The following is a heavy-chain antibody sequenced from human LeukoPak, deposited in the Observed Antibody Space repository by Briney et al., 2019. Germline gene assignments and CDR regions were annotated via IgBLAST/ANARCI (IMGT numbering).Heavy chain of an antibody. J-gene: IGHJ4*02. Sequence: GGSLRLSCAASAFTFRSYGMHWVRQAPGKGPEWVALVWFDGSNEYYADSVKGRFTISRDNSKNILFLQMNSLRAEDTAVYFCARGGWNYGDYLDYWGQGTLVTVSS. D-gene: IGHD1-7*01. CDR2: VWFDGSNE. CDR3: ARGGWNYGDYLDY. V-gene: IGHV3-33*01. CDR1: AFTFRSYG.